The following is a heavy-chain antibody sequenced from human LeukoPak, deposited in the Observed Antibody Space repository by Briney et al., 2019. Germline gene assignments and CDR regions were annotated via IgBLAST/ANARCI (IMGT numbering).Heavy chain of an antibody. V-gene: IGHV1-69*05. CDR2: IIPIFGTA. J-gene: IGHJ4*02. CDR3: AMSGVQLWYRGGFDY. D-gene: IGHD5-18*01. Sequence: SVKVSCKASGGTFSSYAISWVRQAPGQGLEWMGGIIPIFGTANYAQKFQGRVTITTDESTSTAYMELSSLRSEDTAVYYCAMSGVQLWYRGGFDYWGQGTLVTVS. CDR1: GGTFSSYA.